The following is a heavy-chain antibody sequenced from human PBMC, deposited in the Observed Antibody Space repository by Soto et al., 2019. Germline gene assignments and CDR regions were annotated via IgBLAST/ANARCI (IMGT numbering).Heavy chain of an antibody. Sequence: KASETLSLTCAVYGGSFSGYYWSWIRQPPGKGLEWIGEINHSGSTNYNPSLKSRVTITVDTSKNQFSLKLSSVTAADTAVYYCARGRLRLGELSLFGEIVLGMDVWGQGTTVTVSS. J-gene: IGHJ6*02. CDR1: GGSFSGYY. CDR2: INHSGST. V-gene: IGHV4-34*01. D-gene: IGHD3-16*02. CDR3: ARGRLRLGELSLFGEIVLGMDV.